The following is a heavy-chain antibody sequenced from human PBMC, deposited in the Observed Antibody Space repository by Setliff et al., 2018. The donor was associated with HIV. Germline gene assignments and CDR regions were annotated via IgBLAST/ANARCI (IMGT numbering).Heavy chain of an antibody. V-gene: IGHV3-15*01. CDR2: IKSRVDGETT. CDR1: GFTFRAAW. D-gene: IGHD7-27*01. Sequence: GGSLRLSCVGSGFTFRAAWMNWVRQTPGKGLEWVGRIKSRVDGETTAYAAPLKGRFTISRDDSKNTLYLQMDSLSTEDTAVYYCILLGMHGAFDIWGQGTMVTVSS. J-gene: IGHJ3*02. CDR3: ILLGMHGAFDI.